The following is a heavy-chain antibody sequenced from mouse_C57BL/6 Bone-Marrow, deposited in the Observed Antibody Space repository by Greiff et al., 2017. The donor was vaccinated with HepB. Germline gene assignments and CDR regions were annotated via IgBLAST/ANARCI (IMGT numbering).Heavy chain of an antibody. V-gene: IGHV1-80*01. CDR1: GYAFSSYW. D-gene: IGHD1-1*01. Sequence: VQLVESGAELVKPGASVKISCKASGYAFSSYWMNWVKQRPGKGLEWIGQIYPGDGDTNYNGKFKGKATLTADKSSSTAYMQLSSLTSEDSAVYFCARSRPLYYYGSSYPYFDYWGQGTTLTVSS. CDR2: IYPGDGDT. J-gene: IGHJ2*01. CDR3: ARSRPLYYYGSSYPYFDY.